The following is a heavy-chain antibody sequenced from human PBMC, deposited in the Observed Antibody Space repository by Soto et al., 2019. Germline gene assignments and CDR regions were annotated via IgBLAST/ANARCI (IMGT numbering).Heavy chain of an antibody. V-gene: IGHV3-23*01. D-gene: IGHD3-10*01. Sequence: GGYLRLSCAASGFTVSSFALSWFRQAPCPGLEWVSAISGSGGSTYYADSVKGRFTISRDNSKNTLYLQMNSLRAEDTAVYYCAKDQALRWFGFPTTLDYWGQGTLVTVSS. CDR2: ISGSGGST. CDR1: GFTVSSFA. J-gene: IGHJ4*02. CDR3: AKDQALRWFGFPTTLDY.